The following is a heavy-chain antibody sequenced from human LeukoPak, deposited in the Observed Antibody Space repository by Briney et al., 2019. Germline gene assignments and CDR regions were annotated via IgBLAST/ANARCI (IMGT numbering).Heavy chain of an antibody. CDR1: GGTFSSYA. J-gene: IGHJ6*04. D-gene: IGHD5-12*01. CDR3: ASWWLRPGTHYYYYYGMDV. CDR2: IIHIFGTA. V-gene: IGHV1-69*13. Sequence: SVKVSCKASGGTFSSYAISWVRQAPGQGLEWMGGIIHIFGTANYAQKFRGRVTITADESTSTAYMELSSLRSEDTAVYYCASWWLRPGTHYYYYYGMDVWGKGTTVTVSS.